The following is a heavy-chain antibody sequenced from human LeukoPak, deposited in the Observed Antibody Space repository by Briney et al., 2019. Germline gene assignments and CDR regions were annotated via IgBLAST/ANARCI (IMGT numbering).Heavy chain of an antibody. D-gene: IGHD1-14*01. V-gene: IGHV3-23*01. CDR2: IIGSGDST. CDR1: GFTFSSYA. CDR3: ANKPAGFDP. Sequence: GGSLRLSCAASGFTFSSYAMSWVRQAPGMGLEWVSVIIGSGDSTYYADSVKGRFTISRDNSKNTLYLQMNSLRAEDTAVYYCANKPAGFDPWGQGTLVTVSS. J-gene: IGHJ5*02.